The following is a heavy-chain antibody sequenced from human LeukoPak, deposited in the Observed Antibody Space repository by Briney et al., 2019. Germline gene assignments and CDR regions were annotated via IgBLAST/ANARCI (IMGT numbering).Heavy chain of an antibody. CDR3: ARGNILEWSPPHIY. J-gene: IGHJ4*02. CDR2: MNPNSGNT. D-gene: IGHD3-3*01. CDR1: GYTFTSYD. Sequence: ASVKVSCKASGYTFTSYDINWVRQATGQGLEWMGWMNPNSGNTGYAQKFQGRVTMTRNTSISTAYMELSSLRSEDTAVYYCARGNILEWSPPHIYWGQGTLVTVSS. V-gene: IGHV1-8*01.